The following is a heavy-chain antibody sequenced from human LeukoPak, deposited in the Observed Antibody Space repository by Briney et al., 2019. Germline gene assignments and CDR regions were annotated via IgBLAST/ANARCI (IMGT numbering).Heavy chain of an antibody. CDR1: GGSISSYY. Sequence: SETLSLTCTVSGGSISSYYWSWIRQPPGKGLEWIGYIYYSGSTNYNPSLKSRVSISVDTSQNQFSLKLSAVTAADTAVYYCARDHDTSAGVPHNWFDPWGQGTLVTVSS. CDR2: IYYSGST. CDR3: ARDHDTSAGVPHNWFDP. D-gene: IGHD3-9*01. V-gene: IGHV4-59*01. J-gene: IGHJ5*02.